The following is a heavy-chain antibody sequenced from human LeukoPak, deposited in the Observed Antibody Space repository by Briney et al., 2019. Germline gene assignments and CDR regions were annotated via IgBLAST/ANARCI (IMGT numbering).Heavy chain of an antibody. J-gene: IGHJ5*02. Sequence: QPGGSLRLSCAASGFTFSSYGMHWVRQAPGKGLEWVAVKWYDGSNKYYADSVKGRFTISRDNSKNTLYLQMNSLRAEDTAVYYCARDPSPYSGSYYRAWGQGTLVTVSS. D-gene: IGHD1-26*01. CDR1: GFTFSSYG. CDR2: KWYDGSNK. CDR3: ARDPSPYSGSYYRA. V-gene: IGHV3-33*01.